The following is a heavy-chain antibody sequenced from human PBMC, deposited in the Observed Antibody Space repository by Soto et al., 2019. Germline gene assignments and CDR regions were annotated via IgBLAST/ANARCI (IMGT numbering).Heavy chain of an antibody. J-gene: IGHJ6*02. D-gene: IGHD4-17*01. CDR3: ARGYGDYARYYYGMDV. CDR2: INPNSGGT. CDR1: GYTFTGYY. V-gene: IGHV1-2*04. Sequence: GASVKVSCKASGYTFTGYYMHWVRQAPGQGLEWMGWINPNSGGTNYAQKFQGWVTMTRDTSISTAYMELSRLRSDDTAVYYCARGYGDYARYYYGMDVWGQGTTVTVSS.